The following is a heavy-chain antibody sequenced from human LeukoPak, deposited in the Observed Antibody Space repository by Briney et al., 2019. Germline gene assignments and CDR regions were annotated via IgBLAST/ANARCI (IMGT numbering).Heavy chain of an antibody. Sequence: NPGGSLRLSCAASGFTFSDYYMSWIRQAPGKGLEWVSYISSSGSTIYYADSVKGRFTISRDNAKNSLYLQMNSLRAEDTAVYYCAGEYWDSGSYLGDAFDIWGQGTMVTVSS. V-gene: IGHV3-11*04. CDR3: AGEYWDSGSYLGDAFDI. CDR1: GFTFSDYY. J-gene: IGHJ3*02. D-gene: IGHD1-26*01. CDR2: ISSSGSTI.